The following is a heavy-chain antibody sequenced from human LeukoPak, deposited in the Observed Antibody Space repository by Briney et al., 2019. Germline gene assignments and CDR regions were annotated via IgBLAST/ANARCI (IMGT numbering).Heavy chain of an antibody. CDR2: IYPGDSDT. CDR1: GYSFTSYW. V-gene: IGHV5-51*01. J-gene: IGHJ4*02. D-gene: IGHD5-12*01. Sequence: KPGESLKISCKGSGYSFTSYWIGWVRQMPGKGLAWMGIIYPGDSDTRYSPSFQGQVTISADKSISTAYLQWSSLKASDTAMYYCARGQDYGGYMAPFDYWGQGTLVTVSS. CDR3: ARGQDYGGYMAPFDY.